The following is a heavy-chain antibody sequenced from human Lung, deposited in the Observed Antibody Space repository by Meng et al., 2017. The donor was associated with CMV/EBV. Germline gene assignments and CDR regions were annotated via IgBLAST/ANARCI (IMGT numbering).Heavy chain of an antibody. V-gene: IGHV3-23*01. J-gene: IGHJ6*02. CDR2: ISDSGGTT. CDR3: ARDHYSSSSYLGYYTMDF. Sequence: GGSLRLXCTLSGFTSSTYAMSWVRNAPGKGLELVSVISDSGGTTIYADSVKGRFTISRDNYMNSLILQMNSLRADDSAVYYCARDHYSSSSYLGYYTMDFWGQGTXVTVYS. CDR1: GFTSSTYA. D-gene: IGHD6-6*01.